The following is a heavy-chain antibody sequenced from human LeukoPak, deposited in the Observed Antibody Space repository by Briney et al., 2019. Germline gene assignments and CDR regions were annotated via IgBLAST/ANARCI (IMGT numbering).Heavy chain of an antibody. CDR3: AREGATVASAGDY. J-gene: IGHJ4*02. CDR2: ISSSSSYI. CDR1: GFTFSSYS. Sequence: KPGGSLRLSCAASGFTFSSYSMNWVRQAPGKGLEWVSSISSSSSYIYYADSVKGRFTISRDNAKNSLYLQMNSLRAEDTAVYYCAREGATVASAGDYWGQGTLVTVSS. V-gene: IGHV3-21*01. D-gene: IGHD4-11*01.